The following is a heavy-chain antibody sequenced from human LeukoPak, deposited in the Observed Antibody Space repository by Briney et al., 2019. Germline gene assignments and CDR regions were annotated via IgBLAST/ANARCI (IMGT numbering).Heavy chain of an antibody. CDR2: ISYDGSNK. Sequence: PGGSLRLSCAASGFTFSSYAMHWVRQAPGKGLEWVAVISYDGSNKYYADSVKGRFTISRDNSKNTLYLQMNSLRAEDTAVYYCARVQPLSYAEDYWGQGTLVTVPS. CDR1: GFTFSSYA. D-gene: IGHD2-2*01. V-gene: IGHV3-30*04. CDR3: ARVQPLSYAEDY. J-gene: IGHJ4*02.